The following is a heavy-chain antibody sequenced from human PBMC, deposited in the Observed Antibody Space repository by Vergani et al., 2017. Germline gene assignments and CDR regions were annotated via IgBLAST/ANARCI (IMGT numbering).Heavy chain of an antibody. CDR3: VGDVRVLRT. CDR2: ISPDGRTT. Sequence: DVDLVESGGGFVQPGGSRRLSCAASGFSFRTFSMFWLRQPPGKGLAGDSKISPDGRTTEYAASVRGRFTISRDNAKDSLYRDRSSLRAEDTAVYYCVGDVRVLRTWGQGTLVDGSS. J-gene: IGHJ3*01. CDR1: GFSFRTFS. V-gene: IGHV3-74*03. D-gene: IGHD3-16*01.